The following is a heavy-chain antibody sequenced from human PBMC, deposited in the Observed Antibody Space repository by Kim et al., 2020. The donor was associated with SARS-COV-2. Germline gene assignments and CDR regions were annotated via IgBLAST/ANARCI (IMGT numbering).Heavy chain of an antibody. V-gene: IGHV4-39*01. D-gene: IGHD6-19*01. Sequence: SETLSLTCTVSGGSISSSSYYWGWIRQPPGKGLEWIGSIYYSGSTYYNPSLKSRVTISVDTSKNQFSLKLSSVTAADTAVYYCARQGIAVAGIGYWIQGTLVTVSS. CDR2: IYYSGST. J-gene: IGHJ4*02. CDR3: ARQGIAVAGIGY. CDR1: GGSISSSSYY.